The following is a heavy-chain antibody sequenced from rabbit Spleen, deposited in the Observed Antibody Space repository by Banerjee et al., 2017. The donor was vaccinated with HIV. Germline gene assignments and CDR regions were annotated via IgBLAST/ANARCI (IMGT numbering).Heavy chain of an antibody. CDR1: GFSLSGYY. J-gene: IGHJ3*01. CDR3: ARDGDL. V-gene: IGHV1S40*01. Sequence: QSLEESGGDLVKPGASLTLTCTASGFSLSGYYICWVRQAPGNGLDWIACIFNGDGNTYYASWAKGRFTISKTSSTTVDLKMTSLTAADTATYFCARDGDLWGQGTLVTVS. CDR2: IFNGDGNT.